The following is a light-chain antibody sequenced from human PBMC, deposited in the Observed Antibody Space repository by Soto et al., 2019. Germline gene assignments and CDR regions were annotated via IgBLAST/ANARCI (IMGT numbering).Light chain of an antibody. CDR2: DAS. V-gene: IGKV1-5*01. J-gene: IGKJ2*03. CDR1: HSFSSW. CDR3: QQYNTFHS. Sequence: DIQMTQSPSTLSASVGDRVAITCRASHSFSSWLAWYQQKPGKAPKLLIYDASSLESGVPSRFSGSGSGTEFTLTIRSLQPDDFATYYCQQYNTFHSFGQGTKLEIK.